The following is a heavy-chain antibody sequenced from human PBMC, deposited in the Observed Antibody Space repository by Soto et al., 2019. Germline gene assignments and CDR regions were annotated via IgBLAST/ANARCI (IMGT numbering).Heavy chain of an antibody. CDR2: ISYDGSNK. CDR1: GFTFSSYG. Sequence: GGSLRLSCAASGFTFSSYGMHWVRQAPGKGLEWVAVISYDGSNKYYADSVKGRFTISSDNSKTSLYLQMNSLRAEDTAVYYCAKVGPSWPQYFEHWGQGTLVTVSS. V-gene: IGHV3-30*18. J-gene: IGHJ1*01. CDR3: AKVGPSWPQYFEH.